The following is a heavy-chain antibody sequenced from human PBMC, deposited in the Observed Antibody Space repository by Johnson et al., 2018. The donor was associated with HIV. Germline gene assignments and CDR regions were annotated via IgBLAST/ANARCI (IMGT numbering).Heavy chain of an antibody. CDR3: AKEGNWNPTYGFDI. D-gene: IGHD1-1*01. CDR2: ISYDGSNK. V-gene: IGHV3-30*04. Sequence: QVQLAESGGGVVQPGRSLRLSCAASGFTFSSCAMHWVRQAPGKGLEWETIISYDGSNKYYADSVKGRFTISRDNSNNTLYLHMNSLRPDDTGVYYCAKEGNWNPTYGFDIWGQGTMVTVSS. CDR1: GFTFSSCA. J-gene: IGHJ3*02.